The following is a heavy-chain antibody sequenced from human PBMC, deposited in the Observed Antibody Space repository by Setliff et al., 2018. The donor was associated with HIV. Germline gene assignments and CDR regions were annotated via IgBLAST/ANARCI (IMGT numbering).Heavy chain of an antibody. Sequence: PGGSLRLSCAASGFTFSSYSMNWVRQAPGKGLEWVSYISSGGSTRYYADSVKGRFTISRDNAKNSLYLQMNSLRAEDTAVYYCAREDYYYYGMDVWGQGTTVTVSS. V-gene: IGHV3-48*01. CDR1: GFTFSSYS. CDR2: ISSGGSTR. CDR3: AREDYYYYGMDV. J-gene: IGHJ6*02.